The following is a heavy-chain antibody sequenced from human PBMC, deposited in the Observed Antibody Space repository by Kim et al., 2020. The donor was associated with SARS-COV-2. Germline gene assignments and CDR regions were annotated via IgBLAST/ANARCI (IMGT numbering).Heavy chain of an antibody. CDR3: ARGVPPDY. V-gene: IGHV4-30-2*04. CDR2: RNT. J-gene: IGHJ4*02. Sequence: RNTYYNPSLKSRVTISVDTSKNQFSLNLYSVTAADTAMYYCARGVPPDYWGQGALVTVSS.